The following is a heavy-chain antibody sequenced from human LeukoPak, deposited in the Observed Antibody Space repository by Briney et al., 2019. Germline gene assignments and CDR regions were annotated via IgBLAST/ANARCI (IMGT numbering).Heavy chain of an antibody. CDR1: GFTFSNYG. CDR3: VRDSLKTVRGVSFDY. J-gene: IGHJ4*02. Sequence: GGSLRLSCAASGFTFSNYGMNWVRQAPGKGLEWVSYISSSSSPIYYTDSVKGRFTTSRDNVENSLYLQMNSLRDEDTAVYYCVRDSLKTVRGVSFDYWGQGTLVTVSS. V-gene: IGHV3-48*02. CDR2: ISSSSSPI. D-gene: IGHD3-10*01.